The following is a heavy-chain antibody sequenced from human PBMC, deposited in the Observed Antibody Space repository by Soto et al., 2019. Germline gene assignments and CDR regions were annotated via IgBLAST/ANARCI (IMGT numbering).Heavy chain of an antibody. CDR2: IYTSGST. Sequence: SETLSLTCTVSGGSSSSYYWSWIRQPAGKGLEWIGRIYTSGSTNYNPSLKSRVTMSVDTSKNQFSLKLSSVTAADTAVYYCARDPYCSGGSCYSSAPFDWFDPWGQGTLVTVSS. CDR1: GGSSSSYY. J-gene: IGHJ5*02. CDR3: ARDPYCSGGSCYSSAPFDWFDP. V-gene: IGHV4-4*07. D-gene: IGHD2-15*01.